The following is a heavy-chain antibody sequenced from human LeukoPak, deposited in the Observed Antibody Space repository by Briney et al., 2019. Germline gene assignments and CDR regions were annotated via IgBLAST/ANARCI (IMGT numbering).Heavy chain of an antibody. CDR1: GFTFSSYG. CDR2: ISYDGSNK. Sequence: PGGSLRLSCAASGFTFSSYGMHWVRQAPGKGLEWVAVISYDGSNKYYADSVKGRFTISRDNSKNTLYLQMNSLRAEDTAVYYCAKDQGDYYDSSGYYSGGFDIWGQGTMVTVSS. V-gene: IGHV3-30*18. J-gene: IGHJ3*02. D-gene: IGHD3-22*01. CDR3: AKDQGDYYDSSGYYSGGFDI.